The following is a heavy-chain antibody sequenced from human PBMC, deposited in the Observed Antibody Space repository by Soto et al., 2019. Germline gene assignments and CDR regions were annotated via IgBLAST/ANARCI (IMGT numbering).Heavy chain of an antibody. CDR1: GFTFSSYW. CDR2: IKQDGSEK. V-gene: IGHV3-7*03. Sequence: PGGSLRLSCAASGFTFSSYWMSWVRQAPGKGLEWVANIKQDGSEKYYVDSVKGRFTISRDNTENTLYLQMDSLRAEDTAIYYCAREMLRSYGQFDYWGQGTLVTVSS. CDR3: AREMLRSYGQFDY. D-gene: IGHD2-8*01. J-gene: IGHJ4*02.